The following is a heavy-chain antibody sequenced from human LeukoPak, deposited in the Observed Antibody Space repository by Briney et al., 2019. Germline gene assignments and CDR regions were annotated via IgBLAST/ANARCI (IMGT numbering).Heavy chain of an antibody. V-gene: IGHV4-59*08. J-gene: IGHJ2*01. D-gene: IGHD2/OR15-2a*01. Sequence: PSETLSLTCTVSGGSISSYYWSWIRQPPGKGLEWIAYIYYSATTNYNPSLKSRVTISVDTSKNQCSLKLSSVTAADTAVYYCARHVSPYWYFDLWGRGTLVTVSS. CDR1: GGSISSYY. CDR2: IYYSATT. CDR3: ARHVSPYWYFDL.